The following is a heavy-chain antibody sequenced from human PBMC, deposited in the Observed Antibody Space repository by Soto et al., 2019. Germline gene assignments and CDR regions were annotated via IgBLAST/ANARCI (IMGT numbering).Heavy chain of an antibody. V-gene: IGHV1-69*01. CDR3: AGEVGYGDFSAALLD. CDR2: IVTLFGTA. J-gene: IGHJ4*02. D-gene: IGHD4-17*01. CDR1: GGTFSSHS. Sequence: VQLMQSGAEVKQPGSSVTVSCKASGGTFSSHSINWVRQAPGQGLDWMGGIVTLFGTANYAQNFQGRVTITADQSTSTAYMELNSLRSDDTAVYYCAGEVGYGDFSAALLDWGQGTLFTVSS.